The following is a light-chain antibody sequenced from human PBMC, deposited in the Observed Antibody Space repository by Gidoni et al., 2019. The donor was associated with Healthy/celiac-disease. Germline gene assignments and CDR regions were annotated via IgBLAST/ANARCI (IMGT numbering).Light chain of an antibody. CDR1: QSVSSSY. Sequence: EIVVTQSPGTLSLSTGERATLSCRASQSVSSSYLAWYQQKPGQAPRLLIYGASSRATGIPDRFSGSGSGTDFTLTISRLEPEDFAVYYCQQYGSSPRITFXQXTRLXI. CDR3: QQYGSSPRIT. CDR2: GAS. V-gene: IGKV3-20*01. J-gene: IGKJ5*01.